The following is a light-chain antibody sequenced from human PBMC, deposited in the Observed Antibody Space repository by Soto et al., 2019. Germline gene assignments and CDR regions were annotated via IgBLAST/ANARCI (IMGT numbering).Light chain of an antibody. Sequence: DIQLTQSPSFLSASVGDRVTITCRASQGISSYLAWYQQKPGKAPKLLIYAASTLQSGVPSRFSGSGSGTEFTLTISSLQPEDFATYYCLQDYNYPRTFGQGTKVDI. CDR1: QGISSY. CDR3: LQDYNYPRT. V-gene: IGKV1-9*01. CDR2: AAS. J-gene: IGKJ1*01.